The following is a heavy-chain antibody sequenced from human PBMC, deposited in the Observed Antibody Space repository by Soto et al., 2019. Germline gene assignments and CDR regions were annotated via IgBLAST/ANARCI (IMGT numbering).Heavy chain of an antibody. CDR1: GYTFTGYY. V-gene: IGHV1-2*02. Sequence: SVKVSCKASGYTFTGYYMHWVRQAPGQGLEWMGWINPNSGGTNYAQKFQGRVTMTRDTSISTAYMELSRLRSDDTAVYYCARDRWRRDYYDSSGYYPHDYGMDVWGQGTTVTVSS. CDR3: ARDRWRRDYYDSSGYYPHDYGMDV. CDR2: INPNSGGT. D-gene: IGHD3-22*01. J-gene: IGHJ6*02.